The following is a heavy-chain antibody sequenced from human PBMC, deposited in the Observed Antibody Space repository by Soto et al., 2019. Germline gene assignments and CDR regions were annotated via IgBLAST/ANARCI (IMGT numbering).Heavy chain of an antibody. CDR3: AKGVVGATIYAGPDY. J-gene: IGHJ4*02. CDR1: GFNFSSYA. Sequence: PGGSLRLSCAASGFNFSSYAMSWVRQAPGKGLEWVSAFSGSGGSTYYADSVKGRFTISRDDSKNTLYLQMSSLRAEDTAVYYCAKGVVGATIYAGPDYWGQGTLVTVSS. D-gene: IGHD1-26*01. CDR2: FSGSGGST. V-gene: IGHV3-23*01.